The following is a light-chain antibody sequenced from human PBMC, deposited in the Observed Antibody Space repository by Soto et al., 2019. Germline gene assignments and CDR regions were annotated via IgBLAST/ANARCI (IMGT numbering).Light chain of an antibody. J-gene: IGLJ1*01. Sequence: QSALTQPPSASGSPGQSVTISCTGTSSDVGGYNYVSWYQHHPGKAPKLIIYEVYKRPSGVPDRFSGSKSGNTAALTVSGLQSEDEAYYYFGSFVGTNSYVFGSVTKLTV. CDR1: SSDVGGYNY. V-gene: IGLV2-8*01. CDR3: GSFVGTNSYV. CDR2: EVY.